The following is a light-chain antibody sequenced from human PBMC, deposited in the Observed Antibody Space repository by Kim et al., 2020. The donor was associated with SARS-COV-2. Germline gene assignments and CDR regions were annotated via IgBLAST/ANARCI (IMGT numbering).Light chain of an antibody. CDR3: QVWDSSTV. J-gene: IGLJ3*02. CDR2: RDS. CDR1: NIGSKN. Sequence: SYELTQPLSVSVALGQTARITCGGNNIGSKNVHWYQQKPGQAPVLVIYRDSNRPSGIPDRFSGSNSGNTATLTISRAQAGDEADYYCQVWDSSTVFGGGTQLTVL. V-gene: IGLV3-9*01.